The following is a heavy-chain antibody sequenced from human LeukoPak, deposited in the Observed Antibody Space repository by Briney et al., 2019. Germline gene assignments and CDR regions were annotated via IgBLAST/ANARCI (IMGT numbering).Heavy chain of an antibody. J-gene: IGHJ5*02. CDR3: ARARGMVRGEGNWFDP. Sequence: SETLSLTCTVSGGSISSGGYYWSWIRQHPGKGLEWIGYIYYSGSTYYNPSLKSRVTISVDTSKNQFSLKLSSVTAADTAVYYCARARGMVRGEGNWFDPWGQGTLVTVSS. CDR1: GGSISSGGYY. V-gene: IGHV4-31*03. CDR2: IYYSGST. D-gene: IGHD3-10*01.